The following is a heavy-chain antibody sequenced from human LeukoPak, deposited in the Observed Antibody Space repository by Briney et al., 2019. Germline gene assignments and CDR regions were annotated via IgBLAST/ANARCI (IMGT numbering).Heavy chain of an antibody. V-gene: IGHV3-23*01. J-gene: IGHJ6*02. CDR1: GFTFSSYV. CDR3: AKHGFGELTYYYGMDV. Sequence: PPGGSLRLSCAASGFTFSSYVMTWVRQGPGKGLEWVSAISGSGGTTYYADSVKGRFTISRDNSKNTLYLQINSLRAEDAAVFYCAKHGFGELTYYYGMDVWGQGTTVTVSS. CDR2: ISGSGGTT. D-gene: IGHD3-10*01.